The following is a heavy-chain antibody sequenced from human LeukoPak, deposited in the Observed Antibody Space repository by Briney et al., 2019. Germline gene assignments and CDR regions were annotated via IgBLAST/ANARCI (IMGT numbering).Heavy chain of an antibody. CDR1: GFTFSSYA. Sequence: GGSLRLSCAASGFTFSSYAMSWVRQAPGKGLEWVSAISGSGGSTYYADSVKGRFTISRGNSKNTLYLQMNSLRAEDTAVYYCAKDSLIVVVIGYFDYWGQGTLVTVSS. CDR2: ISGSGGST. CDR3: AKDSLIVVVIGYFDY. D-gene: IGHD3-22*01. J-gene: IGHJ4*02. V-gene: IGHV3-23*01.